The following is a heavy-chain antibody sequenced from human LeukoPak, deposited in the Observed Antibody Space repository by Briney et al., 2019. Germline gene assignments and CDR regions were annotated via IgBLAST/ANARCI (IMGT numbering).Heavy chain of an antibody. J-gene: IGHJ5*02. CDR3: ARDGERWLQIGDNWFDP. CDR1: GFTFSSYA. V-gene: IGHV3-30-3*01. CDR2: ISYDGSNK. Sequence: PGGSLRLSCAASGFTFSSYAMHWVRQAPGKGLEWVAVISYDGSNKYYADSVKGRFTISRDNSKNTLYLQMNSQRAEDTAVYYCARDGERWLQIGDNWFDPWGQGTLVTVSS. D-gene: IGHD5-24*01.